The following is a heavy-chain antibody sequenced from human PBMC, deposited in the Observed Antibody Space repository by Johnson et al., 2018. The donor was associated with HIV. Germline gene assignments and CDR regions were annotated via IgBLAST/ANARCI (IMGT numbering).Heavy chain of an antibody. Sequence: QVQLVESGGGVVQPGRSLRLSCAASGFTFSTYGMHWVRQAPGKGLEWVAVMWYDGSNKYYADSVKGRFTISRDNSKNTLYLQMNSLRAEDTAVYYCAKNHRVGSYYGLIDDAFDIWGQGTMVTVSS. CDR3: AKNHRVGSYYGLIDDAFDI. CDR1: GFTFSTYG. J-gene: IGHJ3*02. CDR2: MWYDGSNK. V-gene: IGHV3-33*06. D-gene: IGHD1-26*01.